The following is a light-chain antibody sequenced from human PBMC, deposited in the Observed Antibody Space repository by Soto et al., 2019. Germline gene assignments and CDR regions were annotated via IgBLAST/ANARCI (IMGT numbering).Light chain of an antibody. CDR3: PQANRFPIT. CDR1: QDISSW. V-gene: IGKV1-12*01. Sequence: DILMTQSPSSVSASVGDRVTIACRASQDISSWLAWYQQTPGRVPKLLIYATSKLQPGVPTRFSGSGSGTNFTLTISSLHPADFATHYCPQANRFPITSGHGTRLEIK. J-gene: IGKJ5*01. CDR2: ATS.